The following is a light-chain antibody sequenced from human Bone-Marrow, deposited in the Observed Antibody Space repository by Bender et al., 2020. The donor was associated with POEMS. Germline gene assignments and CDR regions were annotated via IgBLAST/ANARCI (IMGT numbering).Light chain of an antibody. Sequence: SYELSQPPSVSVSPGQTASITCSGAKLGDKYASWYQQKPGQSPVLVLYQDSKRPSGVPDRFSGSRSGTSASLAISGLQSEDEAAYFCAAWDDSLNGPVFGGGTKLTVL. V-gene: IGLV3-1*01. CDR2: QDS. J-gene: IGLJ3*02. CDR1: KLGDKY. CDR3: AAWDDSLNGPV.